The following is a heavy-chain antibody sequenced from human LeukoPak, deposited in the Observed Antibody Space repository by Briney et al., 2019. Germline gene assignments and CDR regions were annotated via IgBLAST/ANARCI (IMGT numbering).Heavy chain of an antibody. CDR1: GFTFSSYW. CDR3: AKGEGTKGHYFDY. J-gene: IGHJ4*02. D-gene: IGHD2-8*01. V-gene: IGHV3-7*05. CDR2: IKQDGSEK. Sequence: PGGSLRLSCAASGFTFSSYWMSWVRQAPGKGLEFVANIKQDGSEKYYVDSVKGRFTISRDNAKNSLYLQMNSLRAEDTAVYYCAKGEGTKGHYFDYWGQGTLVTVSS.